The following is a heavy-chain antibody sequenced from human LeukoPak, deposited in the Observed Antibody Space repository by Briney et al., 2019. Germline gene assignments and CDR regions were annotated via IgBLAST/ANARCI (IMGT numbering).Heavy chain of an antibody. V-gene: IGHV3-23*01. Sequence: GGSLRLSCAASGFTFSSYAMSWVRQAPGKGLDWVSAICASGGSTYYADSVKGRFTISRDNGKNSLYLQMNSLRAEDTAVYYCARGGWNYVFNYWGQGTLVTVSS. CDR1: GFTFSSYA. CDR3: ARGGWNYVFNY. CDR2: ICASGGST. J-gene: IGHJ4*02. D-gene: IGHD1-7*01.